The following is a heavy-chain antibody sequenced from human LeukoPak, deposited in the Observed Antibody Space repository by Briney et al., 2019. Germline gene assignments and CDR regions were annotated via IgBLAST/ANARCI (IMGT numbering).Heavy chain of an antibody. D-gene: IGHD3-22*01. CDR1: GYSISSGYY. V-gene: IGHV4-38-2*02. CDR2: IYHSGST. CDR3: ATRTSYYYDSSGSAFDI. J-gene: IGHJ3*02. Sequence: SETLSLTCTVSGYSISSGYYWGWIRQPPGKGLEWIGSIYHSGSTYYNPSLKSRVTISVDTSKNQFSLKLSSVTAADTAVYYCATRTSYYYDSSGSAFDIWGQGTMVTVSS.